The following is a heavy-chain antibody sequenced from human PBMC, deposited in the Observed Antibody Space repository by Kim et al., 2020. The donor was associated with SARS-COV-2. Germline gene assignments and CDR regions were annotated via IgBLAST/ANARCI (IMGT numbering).Heavy chain of an antibody. CDR1: GGSISSSSYY. J-gene: IGHJ5*02. Sequence: SETLSLTCTVSGGSISSSSYYWGWIRQPPGKGLEWIGSIYYSGSTYYNPSLKSRVTISVDTSKNQFSLKLSSVTAADTAVYYCANHYDILTGYNWFDPWGQGTLVTVSS. V-gene: IGHV4-39*01. D-gene: IGHD3-9*01. CDR2: IYYSGST. CDR3: ANHYDILTGYNWFDP.